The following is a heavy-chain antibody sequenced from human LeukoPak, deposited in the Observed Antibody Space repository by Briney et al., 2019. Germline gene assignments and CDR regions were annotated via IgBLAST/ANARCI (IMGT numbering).Heavy chain of an antibody. CDR3: AKDREITFGGVIVN. D-gene: IGHD3-16*02. Sequence: GSLRLSCAASGFTFSSYAMSWVRPAPGKGLEWVSAISGSGGSTYYADSVKGRFTISRDNPKNTLYLQMNSLRAEDTAVYYCAKDREITFGGVIVNGGQGTLVTVSS. CDR2: ISGSGGST. V-gene: IGHV3-23*01. J-gene: IGHJ4*02. CDR1: GFTFSSYA.